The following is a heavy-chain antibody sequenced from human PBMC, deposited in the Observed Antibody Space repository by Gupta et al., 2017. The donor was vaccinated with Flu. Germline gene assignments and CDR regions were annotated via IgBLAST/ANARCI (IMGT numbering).Heavy chain of an antibody. CDR2: INPHSGST. CDR1: GYTFTGYF. Sequence: ASGYTFTGYFMHWVRQAPGQGLEWMGWINPHSGSTNDAQDFQGRVSMTRDTSISTVYMELSNLRSGDTAVYYCARGIAGRPVGFDSWGQGTLVTVSS. D-gene: IGHD6-6*01. J-gene: IGHJ4*02. V-gene: IGHV1-2*02. CDR3: ARGIAGRPVGFDS.